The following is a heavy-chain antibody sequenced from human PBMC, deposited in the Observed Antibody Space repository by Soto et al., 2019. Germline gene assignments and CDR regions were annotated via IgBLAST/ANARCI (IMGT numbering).Heavy chain of an antibody. D-gene: IGHD7-27*01. CDR2: ISYDENNK. CDR3: AKVLTGDLDY. J-gene: IGHJ4*02. CDR1: GFTFSSYG. Sequence: GGSLRLSCAASGFTFSSYGMNWVHQAPGKGLEWVAVISYDENNKYYADSVKGRFTISRDNSKNTLYLQMNSLRAEDTAVYYCAKVLTGDLDYWGQGTLVPVSS. V-gene: IGHV3-30*18.